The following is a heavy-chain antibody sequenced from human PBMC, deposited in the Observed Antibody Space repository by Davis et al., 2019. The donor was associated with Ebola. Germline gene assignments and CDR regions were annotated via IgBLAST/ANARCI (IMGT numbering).Heavy chain of an antibody. CDR1: GFTFIGHW. D-gene: IGHD5-24*01. Sequence: GGSLRLSCAASGFTFIGHWMSWVRQAPGKGLEWVGFIRSKAYGGTTEYAASVKGRFTISRDDSKSIAYLQMNSLKTEDTAVYYCTRVSRWLQHFDYWGQGTLVTVSS. J-gene: IGHJ4*02. CDR2: IRSKAYGGTT. V-gene: IGHV3-49*04. CDR3: TRVSRWLQHFDY.